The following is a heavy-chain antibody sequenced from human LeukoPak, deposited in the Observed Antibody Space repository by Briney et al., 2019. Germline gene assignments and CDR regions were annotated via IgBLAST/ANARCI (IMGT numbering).Heavy chain of an antibody. Sequence: GGSLRLSCAASGFTFSSYWMSWVRQAPGTGPEWVANINLDGSEKHYVDSVRGRFTISRDNGKNSLYLQMNSLRAEDTALYYCVREHYNYYMDVWGKGTTVTVSS. V-gene: IGHV3-7*03. CDR2: INLDGSEK. CDR1: GFTFSSYW. J-gene: IGHJ6*03. CDR3: VREHYNYYMDV.